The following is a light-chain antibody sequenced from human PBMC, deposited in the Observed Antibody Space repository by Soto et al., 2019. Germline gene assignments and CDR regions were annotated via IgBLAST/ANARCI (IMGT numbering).Light chain of an antibody. V-gene: IGLV2-23*01. CDR1: SSDFGSYNL. CDR3: CSYAGSSTYV. Sequence: QSALTQHASVSGSPGQSITISCTGTSSDFGSYNLVSWYQQHPGKAPKLMIYEDSKRPSGVSNRFSGSKSGNTASLTISGLQAEDDADYYCCSYAGSSTYVFGTGTKVTVL. CDR2: EDS. J-gene: IGLJ1*01.